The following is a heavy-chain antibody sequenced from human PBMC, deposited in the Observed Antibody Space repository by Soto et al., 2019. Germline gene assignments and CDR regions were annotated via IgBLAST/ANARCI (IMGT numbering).Heavy chain of an antibody. D-gene: IGHD5-18*01. CDR2: IIPMFGTA. V-gene: IGHV1-69*05. CDR1: GGTFSTYA. J-gene: IGHJ4*02. CDR3: ASGIQLWLRRINTGYSG. Sequence: QVQLVQSGAEVKKPESSVKVSCKAPGGTFSTYAISWVRQAPGQGLEWMGGIIPMFGTANYAQRFQDRVTSPPADPTTTVYLALSSLRSEDTAVFFCASGIQLWLRRINTGYSGWGQGTLVTVSS.